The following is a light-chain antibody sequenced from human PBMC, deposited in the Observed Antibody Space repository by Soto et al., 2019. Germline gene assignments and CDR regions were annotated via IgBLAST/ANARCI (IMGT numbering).Light chain of an antibody. J-gene: IGKJ1*01. CDR1: QSVSSSY. Sequence: EIVLTQSPGTLSLSPGERATLSCRASQSVSSSYLASYQQKPGHAPRLLIYGASSRATGTPDRFSGSGSGTDFTLTISRLEPEDFAVYYCQQYDSSPWTFGQGTKVEIK. CDR2: GAS. CDR3: QQYDSSPWT. V-gene: IGKV3-20*01.